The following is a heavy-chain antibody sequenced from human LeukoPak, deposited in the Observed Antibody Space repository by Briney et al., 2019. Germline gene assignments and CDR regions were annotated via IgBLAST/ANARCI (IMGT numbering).Heavy chain of an antibody. CDR1: GGSFSGYY. Sequence: SETLSLTCTVYGGSFSGYYWSWIRQPPGKGLEWIGEINHSGSTNYNPSLKSRITISVDTSKNQFSLKLNSVTAADTAVYYCARGGGYSYGSFDYWGQGTLVTVSS. CDR3: ARGGGYSYGSFDY. V-gene: IGHV4-34*01. CDR2: INHSGST. J-gene: IGHJ4*02. D-gene: IGHD5-18*01.